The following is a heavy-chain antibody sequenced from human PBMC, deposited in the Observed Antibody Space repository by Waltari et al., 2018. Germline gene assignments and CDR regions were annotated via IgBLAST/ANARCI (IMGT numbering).Heavy chain of an antibody. CDR1: GFTFDDYA. J-gene: IGHJ3*02. D-gene: IGHD1-26*01. CDR2: ISWNSGSI. CDR3: AKDMRWELLHPGGNAFDI. V-gene: IGHV3-9*01. Sequence: EVQLVESGGGLVQPGRSLRLSCAASGFTFDDYAMHWVRHAPGKGLEWVSGISWNSGSIGYADSVKGRFTISRDNAKNSLYLQMNSLRAEDTALYYCAKDMRWELLHPGGNAFDIWGQGTMVTVSS.